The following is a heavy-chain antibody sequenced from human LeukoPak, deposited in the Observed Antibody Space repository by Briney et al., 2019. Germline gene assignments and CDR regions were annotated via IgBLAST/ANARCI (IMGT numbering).Heavy chain of an antibody. V-gene: IGHV4-59*01. CDR3: ARVDLWFGELSGFDY. CDR2: IYYSGST. J-gene: IGHJ4*02. CDR1: GGSISSYY. Sequence: PSETLSLTCTVSGGSISSYYWSWIRQPPGKGLEGIGYIYYSGSTNYNPSLKSRVTISVDTSKNQFSLKLSSVTAADTAVYYCARVDLWFGELSGFDYWGQGTLVTVSS. D-gene: IGHD3-10*01.